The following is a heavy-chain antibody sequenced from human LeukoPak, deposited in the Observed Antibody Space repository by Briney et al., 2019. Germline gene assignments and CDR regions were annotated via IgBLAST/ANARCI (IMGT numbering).Heavy chain of an antibody. Sequence: VGSLRLSCAASAFSLNAYNMNWVRQAPGKGLEWVSSISYTGTYIYYADSVKGRFTISRDNAQNSLYLQMNSLRAEDTAIYYCVRDRGTYRPIDYWGQGTLVTVSS. CDR2: ISYTGTYI. CDR3: VRDRGTYRPIDY. V-gene: IGHV3-21*04. CDR1: AFSLNAYN. D-gene: IGHD1-26*01. J-gene: IGHJ4*02.